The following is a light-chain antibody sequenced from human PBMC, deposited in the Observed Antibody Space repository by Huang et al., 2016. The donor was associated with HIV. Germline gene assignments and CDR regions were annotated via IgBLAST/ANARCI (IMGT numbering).Light chain of an antibody. V-gene: IGKV1-33*01. Sequence: DIQMTQSPSSLSASVGDRVTIPCQASQDISNYLNWYQQKPGKAPKLLIYDASNLETGVPSRFSGSRSGTHFTFTINNLQPEDIATYYCQQYDNLHTFGQGTKLEIK. CDR3: QQYDNLHT. CDR2: DAS. J-gene: IGKJ2*01. CDR1: QDISNY.